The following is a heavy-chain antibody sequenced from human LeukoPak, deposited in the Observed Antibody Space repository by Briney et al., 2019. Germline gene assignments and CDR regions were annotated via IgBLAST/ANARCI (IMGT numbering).Heavy chain of an antibody. CDR1: GYTFTGYY. D-gene: IGHD2-15*01. CDR2: INPNSGGT. Sequence: ASVKVSCKASGYTFTGYYMHWVRQAPGQGLEWMGWINPNSGGTNYAQKFQGRVTMTRDTSISTAYMELSRLRSDDTAVYYCASGAGYCSGGSCCSFGNAFDIWGQGTMVTVSS. V-gene: IGHV1-2*02. CDR3: ASGAGYCSGGSCCSFGNAFDI. J-gene: IGHJ3*02.